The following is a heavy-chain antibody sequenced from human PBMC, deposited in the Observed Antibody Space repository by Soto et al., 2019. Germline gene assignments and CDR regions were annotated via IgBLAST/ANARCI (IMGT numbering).Heavy chain of an antibody. Sequence: GESLKISCKGSGYSFTSYWIGWVRQMPGKGLEWMGIIYPGDSDTRYSPSFQGQVTISADKSISTAYLQWSSLKASDTAMYYCAGRGMITFGGVEYGMDVWGQGTTVTVSS. CDR1: GYSFTSYW. CDR2: IYPGDSDT. CDR3: AGRGMITFGGVEYGMDV. J-gene: IGHJ6*02. V-gene: IGHV5-51*01. D-gene: IGHD3-16*01.